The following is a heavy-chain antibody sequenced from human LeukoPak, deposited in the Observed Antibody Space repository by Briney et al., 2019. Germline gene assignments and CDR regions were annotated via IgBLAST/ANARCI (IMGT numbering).Heavy chain of an antibody. D-gene: IGHD6-19*01. J-gene: IGHJ4*02. CDR3: ARDQMAGPSFDY. V-gene: IGHV3-30*04. CDR2: ISYHGRNK. CDR1: GFSFSNYA. Sequence: GRSLRLSCAASGFSFSNYAMDWVRQAPGKGLEWVAVISYHGRNKYFADSVKGRFTISRDNSKNTLYLQVNSLRAEDTAVYYCARDQMAGPSFDYWGQGTLVTASS.